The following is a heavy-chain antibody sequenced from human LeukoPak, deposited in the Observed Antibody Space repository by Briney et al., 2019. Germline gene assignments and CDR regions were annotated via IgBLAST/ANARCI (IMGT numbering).Heavy chain of an antibody. D-gene: IGHD2-2*01. CDR3: AKDRVPAARGIDW. CDR1: GFTFSSYA. CDR2: IYSGGST. J-gene: IGHJ4*02. Sequence: GGSLRLSCAASGFTFSSYAMSWVRQAPGKGLEWVSVIYSGGSTYYAGSVKGRFTISRDNSKNTLYLQMNSLRAEDTAVYHCAKDRVPAARGIDWWGQGTLVTVSS. V-gene: IGHV3-23*03.